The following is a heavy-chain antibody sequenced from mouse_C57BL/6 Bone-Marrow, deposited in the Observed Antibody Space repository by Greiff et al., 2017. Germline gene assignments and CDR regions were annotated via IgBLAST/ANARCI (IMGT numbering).Heavy chain of an antibody. CDR3: ARYGNWFAY. CDR2: INPSTGGI. CDR1: GYSFTGNY. Sequence: VQLQQLGPELVKPGAPVKIPCKALGYSFTGNYLNWVKQSPEKSFEWIGEINPSTGGITYTQKFKAKATLTVDKSSSTAYRKLKSLTSEDSAVYYCARYGNWFAYWGQGTLVTVSA. J-gene: IGHJ3*01. V-gene: IGHV1-42*01. D-gene: IGHD2-1*01.